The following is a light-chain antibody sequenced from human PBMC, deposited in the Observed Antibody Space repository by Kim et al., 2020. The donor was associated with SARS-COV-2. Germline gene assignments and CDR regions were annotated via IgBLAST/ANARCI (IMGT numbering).Light chain of an antibody. J-gene: IGLJ3*02. CDR2: GVT. V-gene: IGLV2-11*03. CDR1: SSDVGGYNY. CDR3: CSYAGSSSLV. Sequence: GQSVTISCPGTSSDVGGYNYVSWYQQHPGKAPKLMTYGVTERPSGVPDRFSGSKSGNTASLTISGLQAEDEADYYCCSYAGSSSLVFGGGTQLTVL.